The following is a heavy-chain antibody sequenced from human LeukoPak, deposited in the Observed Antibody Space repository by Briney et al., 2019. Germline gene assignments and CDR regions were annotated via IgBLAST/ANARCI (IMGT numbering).Heavy chain of an antibody. V-gene: IGHV3-23*01. Sequence: GSLRLSCAASGFSFSSYAMTWVRQAPGKGLGWVSAISGSGGSTYYADSVKGRFTISRDNSKNMLYLQMNSLRAEDTAVYYYAKYQSYYDFWSSYPYGMDVWGQGTTVTVSS. CDR2: ISGSGGST. D-gene: IGHD3-3*01. J-gene: IGHJ6*02. CDR1: GFSFSSYA. CDR3: AKYQSYYDFWSSYPYGMDV.